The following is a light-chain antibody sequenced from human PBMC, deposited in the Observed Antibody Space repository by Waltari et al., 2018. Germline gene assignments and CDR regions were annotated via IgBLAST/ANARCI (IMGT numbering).Light chain of an antibody. CDR1: QSVSSD. J-gene: IGKJ4*01. V-gene: IGKV3-15*01. Sequence: EILMTQSPGTLSVSPGERATLSCRASQSVSSDLPWYQQKPGQAPRPRSYEASTRATGIPDRFSGRGSGTEFTLTISSLQPEDFGLYYCQQYNNWPPLTFGGGTKVEIK. CDR2: EAS. CDR3: QQYNNWPPLT.